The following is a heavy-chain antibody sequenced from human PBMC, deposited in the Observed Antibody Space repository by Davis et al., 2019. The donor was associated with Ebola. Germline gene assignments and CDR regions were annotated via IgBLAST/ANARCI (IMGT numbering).Heavy chain of an antibody. CDR2: IKQDGSEK. Sequence: GGSLRLSCVASGFTFSNYWMTWVRQAPVRGLEWVANIKQDGSEKQYVDSVRGRFTISRDNAKNSLYLQMNSLRAGDTAVYYCAIANRGPVADTGDYWGQGTLVTVSS. CDR3: AIANRGPVADTGDY. CDR1: GFTFSNYW. V-gene: IGHV3-7*03. D-gene: IGHD6-19*01. J-gene: IGHJ4*02.